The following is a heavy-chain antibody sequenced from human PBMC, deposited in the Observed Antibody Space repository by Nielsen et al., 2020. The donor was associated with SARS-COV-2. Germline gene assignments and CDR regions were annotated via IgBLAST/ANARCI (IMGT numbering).Heavy chain of an antibody. CDR2: IWYDGSNK. D-gene: IGHD4-17*01. J-gene: IGHJ6*02. Sequence: GSLRLSCAASGFTFSSYGMHWVRQAPGKGLEWVAVIWYDGSNKYYADSVKGRFTISRDNSKNTLYLQMNSLRAEDTAVYYCARETTVTTGCMDVWGQGTTVTVSS. CDR3: ARETTVTTGCMDV. CDR1: GFTFSSYG. V-gene: IGHV3-33*01.